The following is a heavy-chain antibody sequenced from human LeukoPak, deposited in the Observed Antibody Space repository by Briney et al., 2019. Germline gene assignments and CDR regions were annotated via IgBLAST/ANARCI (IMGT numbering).Heavy chain of an antibody. V-gene: IGHV3-20*04. Sequence: PGGSLRLSCAASGFTFDDYGMSWVRQAPGKGLEWVSGINWNGGSTGYADSVKGRFTISRDNAKNSLYLQMNSLRAEDTAVYYCARTPPPYSSGWFSSPFDYWGQGTLVTVSS. J-gene: IGHJ4*02. CDR2: INWNGGST. CDR1: GFTFDDYG. D-gene: IGHD6-19*01. CDR3: ARTPPPYSSGWFSSPFDY.